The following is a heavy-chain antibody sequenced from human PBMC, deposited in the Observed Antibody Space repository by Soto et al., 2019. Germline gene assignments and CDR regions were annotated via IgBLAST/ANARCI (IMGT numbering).Heavy chain of an antibody. D-gene: IGHD1-7*01. CDR3: ARAGTTRGDY. Sequence: AGGSLRLSCAASGFTFSSYAMHWVRQAPGKGLEWVAVISYDGSNKYYADSVKGRFTISRDNSKNTLYLQMNSLRAEDTAVYYCARAGTTRGDYWGQGTLVTVSS. CDR2: ISYDGSNK. V-gene: IGHV3-30-3*01. CDR1: GFTFSSYA. J-gene: IGHJ4*02.